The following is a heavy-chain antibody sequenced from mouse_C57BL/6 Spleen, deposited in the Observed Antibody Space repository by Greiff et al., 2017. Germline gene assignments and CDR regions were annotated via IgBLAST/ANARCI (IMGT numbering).Heavy chain of an antibody. CDR1: GYTFTSYG. D-gene: IGHD4-1*01. J-gene: IGHJ2*01. V-gene: IGHV1-81*01. CDR3: ARLKLGQSPFDY. Sequence: QVQLQQSGAELARPGASVKLSCKASGYTFTSYGISWVKQRTGQGLEWIGEIYPRSGNTYYNEKFKGKATLTADKSSSTAYMELRSLTSEDSAVYFCARLKLGQSPFDYWGQGTTLTVSS. CDR2: IYPRSGNT.